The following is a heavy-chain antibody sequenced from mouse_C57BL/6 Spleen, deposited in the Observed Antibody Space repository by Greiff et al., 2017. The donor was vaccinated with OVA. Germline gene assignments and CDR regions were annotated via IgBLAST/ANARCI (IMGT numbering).Heavy chain of an antibody. CDR3: ARRNYGNYDWYFDV. Sequence: VQLQQSGAELVRPGSSVKLSCKASGYTFTSYWMHWVKQRPIQGLEWIGNIDPSDSDTHYNQKFKDKATLTVDKSSSTAYMQLSSLTSEDSAVYYCARRNYGNYDWYFDVWGTATTVTVSS. D-gene: IGHD2-1*01. V-gene: IGHV1-52*01. CDR1: GYTFTSYW. CDR2: IDPSDSDT. J-gene: IGHJ1*03.